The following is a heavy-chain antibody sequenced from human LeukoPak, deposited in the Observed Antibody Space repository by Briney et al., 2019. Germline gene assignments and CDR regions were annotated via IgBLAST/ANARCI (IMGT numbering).Heavy chain of an antibody. V-gene: IGHV3-30-3*01. CDR2: ISFDGSNE. D-gene: IGHD2-15*01. CDR1: GFTFSTYS. J-gene: IGHJ3*02. CDR3: ARSYCSGGSCFAFDI. Sequence: PGGSLRLSCAASGFTFSTYSMHWVRQAPGKGLEWVALISFDGSNEYYTDSVKGRFTISRDNSKNTLYLQMNSLRAEDTAVYYCARSYCSGGSCFAFDIWGQGTMVTVSS.